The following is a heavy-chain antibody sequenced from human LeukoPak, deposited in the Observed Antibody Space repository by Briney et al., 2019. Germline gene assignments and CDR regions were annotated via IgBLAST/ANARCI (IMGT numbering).Heavy chain of an antibody. CDR1: GFTFSSYG. CDR2: ISGSGGST. V-gene: IGHV3-23*01. Sequence: GGSLRLSCAASGFTFSSYGMSWVRQAPGKGLEWVSAISGSGGSTYYADSVKGRFTISRDNSKNTLYLQMNSLRAEDTAVYYCARPDYYDNYFDYWGQGTLVTVSS. J-gene: IGHJ4*02. D-gene: IGHD3-22*01. CDR3: ARPDYYDNYFDY.